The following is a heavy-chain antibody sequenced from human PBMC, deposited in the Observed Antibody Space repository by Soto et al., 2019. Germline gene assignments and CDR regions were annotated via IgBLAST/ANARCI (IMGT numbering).Heavy chain of an antibody. CDR2: MSTTNAI. J-gene: IGHJ4*02. CDR1: GFTFTTYN. D-gene: IGHD1-26*01. V-gene: IGHV3-48*02. CDR3: VRDSAWAFDF. Sequence: VHLVESGGGLVQPGGSLRLSCAASGFTFTTYNMNWVRQAPGKGLEWVSYMSTTNAIYYADSVRGRFTISRDNAKNLLDLQMNSLREEDTAVYYCVRDSAWAFDFWGQGTLVTVSS.